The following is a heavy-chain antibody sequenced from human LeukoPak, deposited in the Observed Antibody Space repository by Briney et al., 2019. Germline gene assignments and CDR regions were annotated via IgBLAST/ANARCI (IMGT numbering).Heavy chain of an antibody. J-gene: IGHJ4*02. CDR2: ISGSGGST. CDR3: AKDPHYYYDSSGGLSDY. V-gene: IGHV3-23*01. D-gene: IGHD3-22*01. Sequence: GGSLRLSCAASGFTFSSYAMSWVRQAPGKGLEWVSAISGSGGSTYYADSVKGRFTISRDNSKNTLYLQMNSLRAEDTAVYYCAKDPHYYYDSSGGLSDYWGQGTLVTVSS. CDR1: GFTFSSYA.